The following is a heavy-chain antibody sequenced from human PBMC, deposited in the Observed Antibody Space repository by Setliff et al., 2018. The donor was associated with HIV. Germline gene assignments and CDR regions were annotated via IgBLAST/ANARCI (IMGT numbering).Heavy chain of an antibody. CDR1: GASISSSGYYW. J-gene: IGHJ3*02. Sequence: SETLSLTCTVSGASISSSGYYWWSWVRQPPGKGLEWIGEIYHSGSTNYNPSLKSRVTISVDKSKNQFSLKLSSVTAADTAVYYCAREDYYDSSGDAFDIWGQGTMVTVS. CDR2: IYHSGST. V-gene: IGHV4-4*02. D-gene: IGHD3-22*01. CDR3: AREDYYDSSGDAFDI.